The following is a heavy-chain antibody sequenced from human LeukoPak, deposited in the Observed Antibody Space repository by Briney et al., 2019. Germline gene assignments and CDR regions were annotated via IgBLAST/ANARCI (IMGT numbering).Heavy chain of an antibody. CDR2: ISSSGTTI. CDR1: GFTFSYYY. V-gene: IGHV3-11*01. Sequence: PGGSLRLSCAASGFTFSYYYMSWIRQAPGKGLEWVSYISSSGTTIYYADSVRGRFTISRDNAKNSLYLPMNSLRAEDTAVYYCAREGEGSSYLFDYWGQGTLVTVSS. J-gene: IGHJ4*02. D-gene: IGHD2-8*01. CDR3: AREGEGSSYLFDY.